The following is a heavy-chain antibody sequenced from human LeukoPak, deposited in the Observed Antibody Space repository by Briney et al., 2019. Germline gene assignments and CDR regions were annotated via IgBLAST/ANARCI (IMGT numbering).Heavy chain of an antibody. V-gene: IGHV3-48*03. CDR3: AKTSAAGPYYYYYMDV. J-gene: IGHJ6*03. D-gene: IGHD6-13*01. Sequence: PGGSLRLSCAASGFTFSSYEMNWVRQAPGKGLEWVSYISSSGSTIYYADSVKGRFTISRDNSKNSLYLQMNSLRAEDTALYYCAKTSAAGPYYYYYMDVWGKGTTVTVSS. CDR2: ISSSGSTI. CDR1: GFTFSSYE.